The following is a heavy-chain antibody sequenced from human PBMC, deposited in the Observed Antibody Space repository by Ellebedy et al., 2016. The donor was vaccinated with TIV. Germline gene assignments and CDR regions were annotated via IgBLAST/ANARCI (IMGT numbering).Heavy chain of an antibody. CDR3: ARCPPGNSTKDY. Sequence: ASVKVSCXASGYIFTDYDINWVRQAPGQGLEWVGWMHPKSGAAGYGQKFEGRVTMTRNTSIKTAYLELDSLRSEDTAIYYCARCPPGNSTKDYWGQGTLVTVSS. J-gene: IGHJ4*02. D-gene: IGHD2-2*01. V-gene: IGHV1-8*01. CDR1: GYIFTDYD. CDR2: MHPKSGAA.